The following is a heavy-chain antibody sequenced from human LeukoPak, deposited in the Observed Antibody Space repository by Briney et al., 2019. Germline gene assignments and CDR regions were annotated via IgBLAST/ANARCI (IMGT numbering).Heavy chain of an antibody. CDR2: IKQDGSEK. CDR3: ARVVPAAKFFENYMDV. Sequence: GGSLRLSCAASGFTFSSYWISWVRQAPGKGLEWVANIKQDGSEKYYVDSVKGRFTISRDNAKNSLYLQMNSLRAEDTAVYYCARVVPAAKFFENYMDVWGKGTTVTISS. D-gene: IGHD2-2*01. CDR1: GFTFSSYW. J-gene: IGHJ6*03. V-gene: IGHV3-7*01.